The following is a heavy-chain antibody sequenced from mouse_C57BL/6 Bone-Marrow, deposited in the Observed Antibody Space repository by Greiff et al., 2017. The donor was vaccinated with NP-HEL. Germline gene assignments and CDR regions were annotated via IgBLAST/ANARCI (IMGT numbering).Heavy chain of an antibody. CDR1: GFTFTAYY. Sequence: EVQVLESGGGLVQPGGSLSLSCAASGFTFTAYYMRWVRQPPGQALEWFGFIRHSANGYTSEYSSSVKGRFTISRDNSQSILYLQMKALRAEDRDTDYCARYKRTYFDYWGQGTTLTVSS. CDR3: ARYKRTYFDY. J-gene: IGHJ2*01. CDR2: IRHSANGYTS. V-gene: IGHV7-3*01.